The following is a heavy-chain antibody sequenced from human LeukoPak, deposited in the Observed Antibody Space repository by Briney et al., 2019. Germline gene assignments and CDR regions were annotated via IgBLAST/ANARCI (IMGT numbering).Heavy chain of an antibody. J-gene: IGHJ4*02. CDR2: IQQHGSET. CDR1: GFTVSSNY. Sequence: PGGSLRLSCAASGFTVSSNYMSWVRQAPGKGLEWVANIQQHGSETYYGDSVKGRFTISRDNAKNSLYLQMNSLGGEDTALYYCAKETMVRGPFDYWGQGTLVTVSA. D-gene: IGHD3-10*01. CDR3: AKETMVRGPFDY. V-gene: IGHV3-7*03.